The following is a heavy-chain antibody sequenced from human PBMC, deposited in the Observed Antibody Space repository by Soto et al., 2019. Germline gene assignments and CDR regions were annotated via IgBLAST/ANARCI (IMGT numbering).Heavy chain of an antibody. CDR2: INPKSGGT. J-gene: IGHJ6*02. CDR1: GYSFTDYH. Sequence: ASVKVSCKASGYSFTDYHIHWVRQAPGQGLEWLGRINPKSGGTSTAQKFQGWVTMTTDTSISTASMELTRLTSDDTAVYYCASGMLVRGAYYVDVWGQGTTVTVSS. D-gene: IGHD3-10*01. V-gene: IGHV1-2*04. CDR3: ASGMLVRGAYYVDV.